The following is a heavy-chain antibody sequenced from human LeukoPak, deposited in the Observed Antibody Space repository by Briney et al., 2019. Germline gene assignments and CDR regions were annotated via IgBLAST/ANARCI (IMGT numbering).Heavy chain of an antibody. CDR3: ARGNDILTGYYGMDV. CDR1: GGSISSGDYY. V-gene: IGHV4-30-4*01. D-gene: IGHD3-9*01. J-gene: IGHJ6*02. CDR2: IYYSGST. Sequence: SSETLSLTCTVSGGSISSGDYYWSWIGQPPGKGLEWIGYIYYSGSTYYNPSLKSRVTISVDTSKNQFSLKLSSVTAADTAVYYRARGNDILTGYYGMDVWGQGTTVTVSS.